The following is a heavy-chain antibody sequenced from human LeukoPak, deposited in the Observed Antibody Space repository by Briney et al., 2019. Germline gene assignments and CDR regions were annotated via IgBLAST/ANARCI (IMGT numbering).Heavy chain of an antibody. D-gene: IGHD2-2*01. V-gene: IGHV5-51*01. CDR1: GYSFTSYW. CDR3: ARCFSGVFRSSTSCFYFDY. J-gene: IGHJ4*02. Sequence: GEFLKISCKGSGYSFTSYWIGWVRQMPGKGLEWMGIIFPGDSDTRYSPSFQGQVTVSADKSITTAYLQWSSLKASDTAMYYCARCFSGVFRSSTSCFYFDYWGQGTLVTVSS. CDR2: IFPGDSDT.